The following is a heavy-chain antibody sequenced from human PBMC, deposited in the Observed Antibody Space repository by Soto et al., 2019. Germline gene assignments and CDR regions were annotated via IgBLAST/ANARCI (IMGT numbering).Heavy chain of an antibody. Sequence: QVQLVESGGGVVQPGRSLRLSCAASGFTFSSYGMHWVRQAPGKGLEWVAVISYDGSNKYYADSVKGRSTISRDNSKNALFLQMNSLRAEDTAVYYWAPDYGAVDYGGQGTLGPVSS. D-gene: IGHD4-17*01. V-gene: IGHV3-30*03. J-gene: IGHJ4*02. CDR2: ISYDGSNK. CDR3: APDYGAVDY. CDR1: GFTFSSYG.